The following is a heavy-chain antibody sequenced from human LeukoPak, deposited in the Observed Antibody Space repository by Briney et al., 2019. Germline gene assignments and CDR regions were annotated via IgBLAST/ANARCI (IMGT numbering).Heavy chain of an antibody. D-gene: IGHD3-22*01. Sequence: GGSLRLSCAASGFTFSTYAMTWVRQAPGKGLEWVSSISSSSSYIYYADSVKGRFTISRDNAKNSLYLQMNSLRAEDTAVYYCARDEILDYYDSSGLCFDYWGQGTLVTVSS. CDR3: ARDEILDYYDSSGLCFDY. CDR2: ISSSSSYI. V-gene: IGHV3-21*01. CDR1: GFTFSTYA. J-gene: IGHJ4*02.